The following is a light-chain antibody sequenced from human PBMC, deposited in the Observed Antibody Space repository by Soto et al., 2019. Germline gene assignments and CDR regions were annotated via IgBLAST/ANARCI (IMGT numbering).Light chain of an antibody. J-gene: IGKJ1*01. CDR2: GSS. V-gene: IGKV3-15*01. Sequence: EIVITQSPPTLSVSPGEKATLSHRANHSISDTVAWYQQKPGQAPRLLIFGSSTRAPGIPARFSASGSETEFTLTITTLQSEDFAVYYCQQYNSWPRTFGQGTKVDIK. CDR3: QQYNSWPRT. CDR1: HSISDT.